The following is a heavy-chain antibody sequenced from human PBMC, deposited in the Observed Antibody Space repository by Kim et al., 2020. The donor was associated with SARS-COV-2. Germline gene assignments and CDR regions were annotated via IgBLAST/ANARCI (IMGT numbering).Heavy chain of an antibody. CDR1: GFTFSSYS. CDR3: ASATVEMATQP. Sequence: GGSLRLSCAASGFTFSSYSMNWVRQAPGKGLEWVSSISSSSSYIYYADSVKARFTISRDNAKNSLYLQMNSLRAEDTAVYYCASATVEMATQPWGQGTLVTVPT. V-gene: IGHV3-21*01. D-gene: IGHD5-12*01. J-gene: IGHJ5*02. CDR2: ISSSSSYI.